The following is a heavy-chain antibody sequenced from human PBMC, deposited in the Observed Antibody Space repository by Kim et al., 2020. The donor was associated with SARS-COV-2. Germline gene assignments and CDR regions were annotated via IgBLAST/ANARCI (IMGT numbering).Heavy chain of an antibody. D-gene: IGHD5-18*01. V-gene: IGHV3-74*01. Sequence: GGSLRLSCAASGFTFSSYWMHWVRQAPGKGLVWVSRINSDGSSTSYADSVKGRFTISRDNAKNTLYLQMNSLRAEDTAVYYCARDQHPVPWIQLWLTGPCRWFDPWGQGTLVTVSS. CDR2: INSDGSST. J-gene: IGHJ5*02. CDR3: ARDQHPVPWIQLWLTGPCRWFDP. CDR1: GFTFSSYW.